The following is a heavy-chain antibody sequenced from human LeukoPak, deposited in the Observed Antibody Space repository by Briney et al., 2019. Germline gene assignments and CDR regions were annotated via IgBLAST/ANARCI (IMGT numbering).Heavy chain of an antibody. V-gene: IGHV3-30-3*01. CDR1: GFTFSNYA. D-gene: IGHD3-10*01. Sequence: GGSLRLSCAASGFTFSNYAMHWVRQAPGKGLEWVAVISFDGTNKYYANSVQGRFTISRDNSRNTLYLQMNSVRAEDTALYYCARDMYDNGWSSFDYWGQGTLVTVSS. J-gene: IGHJ4*02. CDR3: ARDMYDNGWSSFDY. CDR2: ISFDGTNK.